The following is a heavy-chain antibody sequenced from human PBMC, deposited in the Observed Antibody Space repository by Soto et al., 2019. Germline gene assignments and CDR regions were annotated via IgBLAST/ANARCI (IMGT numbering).Heavy chain of an antibody. V-gene: IGHV4-61*01. J-gene: IGHJ5*02. Sequence: QVQLQESGPGLVKPSETLSLTCTVSGGSVSSGSYYWSWIRQPPGKGLEWIGYIYYSGSNNYNPSLKSRVTISVDTSKNQFSLKLSSVTAADTAVYYCARDGGNRGNPWGQGTLVTVSS. CDR2: IYYSGSN. CDR1: GGSVSSGSYY. CDR3: ARDGGNRGNP. D-gene: IGHD7-27*01.